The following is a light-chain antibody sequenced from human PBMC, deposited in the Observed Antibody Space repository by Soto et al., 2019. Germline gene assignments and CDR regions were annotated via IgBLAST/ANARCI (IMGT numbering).Light chain of an antibody. Sequence: QSVLTQPPSVSGAPGQRVTISCTGTSSNIGADYNVHWYRQLPGTAPKLLIYGNNHRPSGVPDRCSGSKSGPSASLAITGLQTEDEADYYCQSYDTGLRGMIFGGGTKVTVL. CDR1: SSNIGADYN. CDR3: QSYDTGLRGMI. J-gene: IGLJ2*01. V-gene: IGLV1-40*01. CDR2: GNN.